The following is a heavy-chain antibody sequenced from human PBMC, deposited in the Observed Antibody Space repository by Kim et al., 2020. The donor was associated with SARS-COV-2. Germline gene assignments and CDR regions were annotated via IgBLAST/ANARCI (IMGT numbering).Heavy chain of an antibody. CDR1: GYSFTSYW. V-gene: IGHV5-51*01. Sequence: GESLKISCKGSGYSFTSYWIAWVRQMPGKGLEWMGIIYPGDSDTRYSPSFQGQVTISADKSINTAYLQWSSLKAADTAMYYCARRGYSGYGDFMIKFGGVIVEFDYWGQGTLVTVSS. J-gene: IGHJ4*02. D-gene: IGHD3-16*02. CDR2: IYPGDSDT. CDR3: ARRGYSGYGDFMIKFGGVIVEFDY.